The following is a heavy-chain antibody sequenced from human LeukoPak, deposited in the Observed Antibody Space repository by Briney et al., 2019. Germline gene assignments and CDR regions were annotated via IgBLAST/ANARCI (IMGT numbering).Heavy chain of an antibody. CDR1: GFTFSSYW. CDR2: IKQDGSEK. Sequence: GGSLRLSCAASGFTFSSYWMSWVRQAPGKGLEWVANIKQDGSEKYYVDSVKGRFTISRDNAKNSLYLQMNSLRAEDTAVYYCARDCSSTSCYVLLWFETELLSSLGYWGQGTLVTVSS. J-gene: IGHJ4*02. CDR3: ARDCSSTSCYVLLWFETELLSSLGY. V-gene: IGHV3-7*03. D-gene: IGHD2-2*01.